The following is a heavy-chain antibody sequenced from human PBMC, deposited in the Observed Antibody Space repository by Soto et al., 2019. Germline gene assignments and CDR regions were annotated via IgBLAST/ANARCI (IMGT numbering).Heavy chain of an antibody. J-gene: IGHJ5*02. CDR3: ARAITGYVT. V-gene: IGHV1-3*01. Sequence: QVQLVQSGAEVEKPGASVKVSCKASGITFTTYAIHWMRQAPGQRLEWMGWINAGNGDTRYSQKFQGRVTLTRDTSASTAYMDLSSLRSVDTAIYYCARAITGYVTWGQGTLVTVSS. D-gene: IGHD5-12*01. CDR1: GITFTTYA. CDR2: INAGNGDT.